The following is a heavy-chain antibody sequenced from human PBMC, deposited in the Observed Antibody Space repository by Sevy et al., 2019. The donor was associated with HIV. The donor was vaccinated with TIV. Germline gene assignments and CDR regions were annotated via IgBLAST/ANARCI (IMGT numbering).Heavy chain of an antibody. CDR1: GYTFTSYP. D-gene: IGHD1-7*01. CDR3: ARGRITGITALRTWLDP. Sequence: ASVKVSCKASGYTFTSYPMNWVRQAPGQGLEWMGWINTKTGNPTYAQGFTGLFVFSLDTSVTTAFLQISSLKAEDTAVYYCARGRITGITALRTWLDPWGQGTLVTVSA. J-gene: IGHJ5*02. V-gene: IGHV7-4-1*02. CDR2: INTKTGNP.